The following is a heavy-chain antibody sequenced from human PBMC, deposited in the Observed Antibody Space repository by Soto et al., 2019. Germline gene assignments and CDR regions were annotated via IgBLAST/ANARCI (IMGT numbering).Heavy chain of an antibody. J-gene: IGHJ4*02. CDR2: IYHSGST. CDR3: ARERDYGDDGSV. D-gene: IGHD4-17*01. Sequence: QVQLQESGPGLVKPSGTLSLTCAVSGGSISSSNWWSWVRQPPGKGLEWIGEIYHSGSTNYNPSLKSRXNIXVXMSKNQFSLKLSSVTAADTAVYYCARERDYGDDGSVWGQGTLVTVSS. CDR1: GGSISSSNW. V-gene: IGHV4-4*02.